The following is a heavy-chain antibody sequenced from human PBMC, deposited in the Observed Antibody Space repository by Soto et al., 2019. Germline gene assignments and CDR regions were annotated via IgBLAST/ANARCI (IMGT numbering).Heavy chain of an antibody. CDR2: VYYSGST. J-gene: IGHJ4*02. D-gene: IGHD5-18*01. V-gene: IGHV4-59*02. CDR1: GGSVSSYS. CDR3: ASSPPAMVAPNI. Sequence: SETLSLTCTVSGGSVSSYSWTWVRQPPGKGLEWIGYVYYSGSTHYNPSLKSRVPISLDTSKNQFSLKLTSVTAADTAMYFCASSPPAMVAPNIWGQGTLVTVPS.